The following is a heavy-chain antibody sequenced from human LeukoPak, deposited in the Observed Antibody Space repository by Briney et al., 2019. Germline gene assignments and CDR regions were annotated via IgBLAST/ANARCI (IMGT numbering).Heavy chain of an antibody. CDR3: ARSTALVGDDWVDP. CDR2: TVYRSKWCY. V-gene: IGHV6-1*01. D-gene: IGHD2-21*01. J-gene: IGHJ5*02. CDR1: GDSVSSNSAA. Sequence: SQTLSLTCAISGDSVSSNSAAWNWIRQSPSRGLEWLGRTVYRSKWCYDYAVSVQSRITINADTSKNQFSLHLNSATPEDTAVYYCARSTALVGDDWVDPWGQGTLVTVSS.